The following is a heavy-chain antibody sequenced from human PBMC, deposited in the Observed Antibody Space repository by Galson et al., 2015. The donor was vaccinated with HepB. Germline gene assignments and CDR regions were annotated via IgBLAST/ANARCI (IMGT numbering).Heavy chain of an antibody. Sequence: SLRLSCAASGFAFNTYSMNWVRQAPGEGLEWVSYISSGSGTKLYADSVQGRFTISRDDAKNSLYLQMNSLRAEDTAMYYCARGVPFTVQGAHFDHWGQGTLVAVFS. CDR3: ARGVPFTVQGAHFDH. D-gene: IGHD2-2*01. V-gene: IGHV3-48*01. J-gene: IGHJ4*02. CDR2: ISSGSGTK. CDR1: GFAFNTYS.